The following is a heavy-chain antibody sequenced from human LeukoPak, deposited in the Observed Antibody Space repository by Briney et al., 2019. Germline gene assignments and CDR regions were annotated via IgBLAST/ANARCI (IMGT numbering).Heavy chain of an antibody. D-gene: IGHD2-2*01. CDR1: LFTLSRYT. CDR2: ISYDGRNK. CDR3: SREGVYCSSTSCYSLYAFDI. V-gene: IGHV3-30*04. Sequence: PGRALRVSRVPSLFTLSRYTKQWVRPAPGEGLEWVAVISYDGRNKYNAHSLKGRVTISRDNTKNTQYLHMKTERAENTAVYYCSREGVYCSSTSCYSLYAFDIPGQGAMVTVSS. J-gene: IGHJ3*02.